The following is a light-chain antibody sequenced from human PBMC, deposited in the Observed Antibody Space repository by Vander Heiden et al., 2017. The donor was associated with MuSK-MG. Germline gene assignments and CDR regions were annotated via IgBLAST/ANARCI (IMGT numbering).Light chain of an antibody. J-gene: IGLJ2*01. CDR3: QVWDSSPGVV. CDR1: NIGSKN. V-gene: IGLV3-9*01. CDR2: RDS. Sequence: SYALTQPLSVSLALGQPARITCGGNNIGSKNVHWYQQKPGQAPVLVIYRDSNRPSGIPERFSGSNSGNTATLTISRAQAGDEADYYCQVWDSSPGVVFGGGTKLTVL.